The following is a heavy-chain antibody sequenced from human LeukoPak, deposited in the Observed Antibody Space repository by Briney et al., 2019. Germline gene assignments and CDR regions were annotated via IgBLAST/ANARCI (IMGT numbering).Heavy chain of an antibody. Sequence: GGSLRLSCAASGFTFSDYYMSWIRQAPGKGLEWVSYISSSGSTIYYADSVKGRFTISRDNAKNSLYLQMYSLRAEDTAVYYCARDLVHCSSTSCPRGHYMDVWGKGTTVTVSS. CDR2: ISSSGSTI. V-gene: IGHV3-11*01. J-gene: IGHJ6*03. D-gene: IGHD2-2*01. CDR1: GFTFSDYY. CDR3: ARDLVHCSSTSCPRGHYMDV.